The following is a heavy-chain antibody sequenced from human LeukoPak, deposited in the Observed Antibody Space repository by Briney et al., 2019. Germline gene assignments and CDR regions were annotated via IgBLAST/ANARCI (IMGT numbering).Heavy chain of an antibody. CDR3: ARDRPYYDKGDMDV. V-gene: IGHV3-53*01. CDR1: GSSVSGHY. J-gene: IGHJ6*02. CDR2: LFTDGTT. D-gene: IGHD3-16*01. Sequence: GGSLRLSCAASGSSVSGHYMSWVRQAPGKGLQWVSILFTDGTTYYADSVRGRFAISRDSYRNTLYLHMTGLRADDTALYFCARDRPYYDKGDMDVWGQGTMVTVSS.